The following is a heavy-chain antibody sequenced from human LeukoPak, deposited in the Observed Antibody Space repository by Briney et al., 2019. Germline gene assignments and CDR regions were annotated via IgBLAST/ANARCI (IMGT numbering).Heavy chain of an antibody. V-gene: IGHV6-1*01. D-gene: IGHD7-27*01. J-gene: IGHJ4*02. CDR3: GTALRGRARSGEPKFFFAH. Sequence: SQTLSLTCAISGDSVSSYTANWNWIRQSPSRGLEWLGRTYYRAKWYNEYAGSVKSRVTINPDTSKNQFSLQLTVVTPEDTAIYCCGTALRGRARSGEPKFFFAHWGPGTLV. CDR2: TYYRAKWYN. CDR1: GDSVSSYTAN.